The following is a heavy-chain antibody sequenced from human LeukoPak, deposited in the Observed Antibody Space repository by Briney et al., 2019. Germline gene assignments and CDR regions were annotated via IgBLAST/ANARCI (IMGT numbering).Heavy chain of an antibody. CDR3: ALIWIVYYNFDY. V-gene: IGHV1-8*02. CDR1: GYTFISYD. CDR2: MNPNSGNT. J-gene: IGHJ4*02. Sequence: ASVKVSCKTSGYTFISYDINWVRQATGQGLEWMGWMNPNSGNTGYAQRFQGRVTMTEDTSTDTAYMEPSSLRSEDTAAYYCALIWIVYYNFDYGGQETRVTAPS. D-gene: IGHD3-3*01.